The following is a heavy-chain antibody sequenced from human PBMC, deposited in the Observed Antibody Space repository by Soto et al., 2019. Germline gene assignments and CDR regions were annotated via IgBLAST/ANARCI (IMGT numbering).Heavy chain of an antibody. Sequence: EVQLSESGGGLVQPGGSLRLSCAASGFTFSSYAMRWVRQAPVKGLEWVSAISGRGDSTYYADSVKGRFTISRDNSKNTLYLQMNSLRAEDTAVYYCARRGSGSYYDYWGQGTLVTVSS. CDR2: ISGRGDST. CDR3: ARRGSGSYYDY. J-gene: IGHJ4*02. CDR1: GFTFSSYA. V-gene: IGHV3-23*01. D-gene: IGHD1-26*01.